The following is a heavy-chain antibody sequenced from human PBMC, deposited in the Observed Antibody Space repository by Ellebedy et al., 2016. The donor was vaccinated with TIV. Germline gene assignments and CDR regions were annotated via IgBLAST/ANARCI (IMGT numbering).Heavy chain of an antibody. D-gene: IGHD3-10*01. CDR3: TRFDSGLTNYFES. CDR2: IRSKANDYAT. J-gene: IGHJ4*02. Sequence: PGGSLRLSCAASGFTFSDASMHWVRQASGKGLEWVGRIRSKANDYATAYAASVKGRFTISRDDSKTTAFLQMNSLKSEDTAVYYCTRFDSGLTNYFESWGQGALVTVSS. V-gene: IGHV3-73*01. CDR1: GFTFSDAS.